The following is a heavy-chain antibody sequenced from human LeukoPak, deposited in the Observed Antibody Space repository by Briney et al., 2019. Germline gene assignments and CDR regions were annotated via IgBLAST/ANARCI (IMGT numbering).Heavy chain of an antibody. D-gene: IGHD2-15*01. Sequence: GGSLRLSCAASGFTFSSYAMSWVRQAPGKGLEWVTGTSGSGGSTYYAGSVKGRFTISRDNSKNTLYLQMNSLRVEDTAVYYCAKNGGSQCYSHLDSWGQGTLVTVSS. CDR2: TSGSGGST. J-gene: IGHJ4*02. CDR3: AKNGGSQCYSHLDS. CDR1: GFTFSSYA. V-gene: IGHV3-23*01.